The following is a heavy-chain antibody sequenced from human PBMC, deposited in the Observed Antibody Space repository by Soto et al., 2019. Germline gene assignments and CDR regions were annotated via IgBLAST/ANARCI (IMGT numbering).Heavy chain of an antibody. Sequence: EVQLVESGGGLVQPGGSLRLSCAASGFTFSSYWMHWVRQAPGKGLVWVSRINGDGTTTGYADFVKGRFSISRDSAKNTLYLQMSRLTADDMAVYYCVMNLSVTTKFDYLGQGTLVIVSS. D-gene: IGHD4-17*01. J-gene: IGHJ4*02. CDR3: VMNLSVTTKFDY. V-gene: IGHV3-74*01. CDR1: GFTFSSYW. CDR2: INGDGTTT.